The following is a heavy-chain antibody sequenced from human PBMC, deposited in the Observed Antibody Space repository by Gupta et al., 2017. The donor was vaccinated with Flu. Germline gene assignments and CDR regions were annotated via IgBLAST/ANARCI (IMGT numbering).Heavy chain of an antibody. Sequence: SSYSMNWVRQAPGKGLEWVSSISSSSSYIYYADSVKGRFTISRDNAKNSLYLQMNSLRAEDTAVYYCARGGVKIVATIIDYWGQGTLVTVSS. D-gene: IGHD5-12*01. CDR1: SSYS. V-gene: IGHV3-21*01. CDR3: ARGGVKIVATIIDY. J-gene: IGHJ4*02. CDR2: ISSSSSYI.